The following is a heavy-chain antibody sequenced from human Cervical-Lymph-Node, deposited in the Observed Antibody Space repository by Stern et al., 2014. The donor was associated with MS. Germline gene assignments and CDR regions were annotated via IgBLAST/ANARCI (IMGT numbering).Heavy chain of an antibody. D-gene: IGHD4-23*01. CDR3: ARDSGGNYVEDIDY. V-gene: IGHV3-33*01. CDR2: IWYDGNNK. Sequence: VQRVQSGGGVVQAGRSLRLSCAASGFTFSSYGMHWVRQAPGKGLGGEGVIWYDGNNKYHADSVKGRFTISRDNSKNTLYLQMSSLRAEDTAVYYCARDSGGNYVEDIDYWGQGTLVTGSS. CDR1: GFTFSSYG. J-gene: IGHJ4*02.